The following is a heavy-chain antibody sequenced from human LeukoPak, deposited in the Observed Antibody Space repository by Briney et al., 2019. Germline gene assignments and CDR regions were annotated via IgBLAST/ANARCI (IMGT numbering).Heavy chain of an antibody. J-gene: IGHJ4*02. V-gene: IGHV3-7*01. Sequence: GGSLRHSCVASGFTFSSYWMTWVHQAPGKGLEWVANIKQDGSEKYYVDSVKGRFTISRDNGKNTLYLQMNSLRAEDTAVYYCARGSTYYDSSGQVPFDYWGQGTLVTVSS. CDR3: ARGSTYYDSSGQVPFDY. D-gene: IGHD3-22*01. CDR2: IKQDGSEK. CDR1: GFTFSSYW.